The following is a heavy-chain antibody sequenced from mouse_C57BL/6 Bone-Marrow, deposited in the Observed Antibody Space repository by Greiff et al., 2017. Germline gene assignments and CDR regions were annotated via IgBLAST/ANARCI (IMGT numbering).Heavy chain of an antibody. J-gene: IGHJ3*01. Sequence: EVQLVESGGGLVKPGGSLKLSCAASGFTFSSYAMSWVRQTPEKRLEWVATISDGGSYTYYPDNVKGRFTISRDNAKNNLYLQMSHLKSEDTAMYYCAREDPGAYWGQGTLVTVSA. V-gene: IGHV5-4*01. CDR3: AREDPGAY. CDR2: ISDGGSYT. CDR1: GFTFSSYA.